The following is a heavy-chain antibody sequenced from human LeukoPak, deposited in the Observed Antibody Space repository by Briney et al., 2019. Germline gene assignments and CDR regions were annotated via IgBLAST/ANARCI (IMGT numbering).Heavy chain of an antibody. Sequence: GGSLRLSSAAAGFTFSDYYMFWIRQAPGKGLEWVAFIRYDGITKYYADSVKGRFTISRDNAKNSLYLQMNSLRAEDTAVYYCAELGITMIGGVWGKGTTVTISS. CDR2: IRYDGITK. CDR3: AELGITMIGGV. V-gene: IGHV3-30*02. CDR1: GFTFSDYY. J-gene: IGHJ6*04. D-gene: IGHD3-10*02.